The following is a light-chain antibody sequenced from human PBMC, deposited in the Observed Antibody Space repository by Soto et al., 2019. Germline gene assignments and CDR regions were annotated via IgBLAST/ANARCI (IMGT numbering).Light chain of an antibody. CDR1: QSISSW. J-gene: IGKJ1*01. CDR3: QHYNSYSEA. V-gene: IGKV1-5*01. Sequence: DIQMTQSPSTLSASVGDRVTITCRASQSISSWLAWYQQKPGKAPKLLIYGASTLQRGVPSRFSGSGSGTEFTLTISSLQPDDFATYYCQHYNSYSEAFGQGTKVDIK. CDR2: GAS.